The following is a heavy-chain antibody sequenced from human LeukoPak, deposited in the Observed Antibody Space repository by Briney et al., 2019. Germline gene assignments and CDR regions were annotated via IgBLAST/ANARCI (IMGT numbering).Heavy chain of an antibody. Sequence: GGSLRLSCAASGFTFRNYWMGWVRQAPGKGLEWVAIINPDGSQGSYVDSVKGRFAISRDNALNSLFLQMNSLSAEDTAVYYCARDPAYGALDIWGQGTTVTVSS. CDR3: ARDPAYGALDI. CDR1: GFTFRNYW. D-gene: IGHD2-21*01. J-gene: IGHJ3*02. CDR2: INPDGSQG. V-gene: IGHV3-7*01.